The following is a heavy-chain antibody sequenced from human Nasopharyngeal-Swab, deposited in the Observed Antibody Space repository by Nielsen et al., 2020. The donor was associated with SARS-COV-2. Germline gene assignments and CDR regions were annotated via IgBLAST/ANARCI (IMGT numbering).Heavy chain of an antibody. CDR1: GFTFGDYA. Sequence: GGSLRLSCTASGFTFGDYAMSWVRQAPGKGLEWVGFIRSKVYGGTTEYAASVKGRFTISRDDSKSIAYLQMNSLKTEDTAVYYCTRAATLYYGMDVWGQGTTVTVSS. D-gene: IGHD2-15*01. V-gene: IGHV3-49*04. CDR2: IRSKVYGGTT. CDR3: TRAATLYYGMDV. J-gene: IGHJ6*02.